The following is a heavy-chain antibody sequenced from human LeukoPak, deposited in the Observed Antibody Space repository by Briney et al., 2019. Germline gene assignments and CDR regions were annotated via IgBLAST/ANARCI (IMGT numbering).Heavy chain of an antibody. CDR1: GGSISSGGYY. Sequence: SQTLSLTCTVSGGSISSGGYYWSWIRQPPGKGLEWIGYIYHSGSTYYNPSLKSRVTISVDRSKNQFSLKLSSVTAADTAVYYCARQGGFFGSYCDYWGQGTLVTVSS. D-gene: IGHD3-3*01. CDR3: ARQGGFFGSYCDY. CDR2: IYHSGST. V-gene: IGHV4-30-2*01. J-gene: IGHJ4*02.